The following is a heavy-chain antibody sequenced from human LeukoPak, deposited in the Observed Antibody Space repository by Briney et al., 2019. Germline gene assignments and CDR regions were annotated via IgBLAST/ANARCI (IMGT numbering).Heavy chain of an antibody. CDR1: GGSISSYY. CDR2: IYYSGST. J-gene: IGHJ3*02. V-gene: IGHV4-59*08. CDR3: ARRTANPDAFDI. Sequence: SETLSLTCTVSGGSISSYYWSWIRQPPGKGLEWIGYIYYSGSTNYNPSLKSRVTISVDTSKNQFSLKLSSVTAADTAVYYCARRTANPDAFDIWGQGTMVTVSS.